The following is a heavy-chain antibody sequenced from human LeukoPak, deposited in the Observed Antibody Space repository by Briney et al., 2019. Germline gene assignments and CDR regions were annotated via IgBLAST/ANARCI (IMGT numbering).Heavy chain of an antibody. CDR2: ISSSSSYI. D-gene: IGHD3-10*01. Sequence: GGSLRLSCAASGFTFSSYSMDWVRQAPGKGLEWVSSISSSSSYIYYADSVKGRFTISRDNAKNSLYLQMNSLRAEDTAVYYCARPAGSWFDPWGQGTLVTVSS. CDR3: ARPAGSWFDP. V-gene: IGHV3-21*01. J-gene: IGHJ5*02. CDR1: GFTFSSYS.